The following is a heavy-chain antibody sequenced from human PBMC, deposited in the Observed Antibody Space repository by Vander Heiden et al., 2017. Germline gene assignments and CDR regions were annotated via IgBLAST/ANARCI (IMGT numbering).Heavy chain of an antibody. J-gene: IGHJ4*02. Sequence: EVQLVESGGGLVKPGGSLRLSCAASGFTFSSYSMNWVRQAPGKGLEWVSSISSSSSYIYYADSVKGRFTISRDNAKNSLYLQMNSLRAEDTAVYYCARERDGDYAFDYWGQGTLVTVSS. CDR3: ARERDGDYAFDY. CDR2: ISSSSSYI. D-gene: IGHD4-17*01. CDR1: GFTFSSYS. V-gene: IGHV3-21*01.